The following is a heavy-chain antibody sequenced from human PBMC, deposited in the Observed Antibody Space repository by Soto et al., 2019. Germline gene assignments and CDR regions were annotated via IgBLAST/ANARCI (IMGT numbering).Heavy chain of an antibody. J-gene: IGHJ4*02. V-gene: IGHV4-34*01. CDR1: GGSFSGYY. D-gene: IGHD1-26*01. CDR2: INHSGST. Sequence: QVQLQQWGAGLLKPSETLSLTCAVYGGSFSGYYWSWIRQPPGKGLEWIGEINHSGSTNYNPSLKSRVXXSXDXXKNPFSLKLGSVTAADTAVYYCASYSGSYLGCLDYWGQGTLVTVSS. CDR3: ASYSGSYLGCLDY.